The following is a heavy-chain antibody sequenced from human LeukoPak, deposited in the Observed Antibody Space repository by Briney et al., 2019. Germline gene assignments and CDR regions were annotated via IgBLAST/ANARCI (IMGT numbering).Heavy chain of an antibody. Sequence: PSETLSLTCTVSGGSISSYYWSWIRQPPGKGLEWIGYIYYSGSTNYNPSLKSRVTISVYTSKNQFSLKLSSVTAADTAVYYCARGTEWLLDYWGQGTLVTVSS. CDR3: ARGTEWLLDY. V-gene: IGHV4-59*01. CDR1: GGSISSYY. CDR2: IYYSGST. J-gene: IGHJ4*02. D-gene: IGHD5-12*01.